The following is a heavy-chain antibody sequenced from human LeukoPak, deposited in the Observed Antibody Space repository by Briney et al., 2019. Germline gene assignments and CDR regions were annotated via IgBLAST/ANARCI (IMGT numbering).Heavy chain of an antibody. D-gene: IGHD2-2*01. Sequence: SETLSLTCTVSGGSISSRSYYWGWIRQPPGKGLEWNGSIFYSGTTYYNPSLKSRVTISVDTSKNQFSLRLSSVTAADTAVHYCASENCSGTSCSSFDYWGQGTLVTVSS. J-gene: IGHJ4*02. CDR1: GGSISSRSYY. V-gene: IGHV4-39*01. CDR3: ASENCSGTSCSSFDY. CDR2: IFYSGTT.